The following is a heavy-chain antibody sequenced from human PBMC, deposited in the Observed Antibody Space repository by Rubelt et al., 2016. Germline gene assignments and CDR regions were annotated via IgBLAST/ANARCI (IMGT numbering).Heavy chain of an antibody. CDR2: IDKSGSDI. CDR3: AAVGRSVRPGY. D-gene: IGHD6-6*01. CDR1: GFTFSYYA. J-gene: IGHJ4*02. Sequence: EVQLVESGGALVQPGGSLRLSCAASGFTFSYYAINWVRQAPGKGLEWVSYIDKSGSDIYYADSVKGRFTISRDNTKNSLYLQLNTLGVEDTAVYYCAAVGRSVRPGYWGQGTLVTVSS. V-gene: IGHV3-48*03.